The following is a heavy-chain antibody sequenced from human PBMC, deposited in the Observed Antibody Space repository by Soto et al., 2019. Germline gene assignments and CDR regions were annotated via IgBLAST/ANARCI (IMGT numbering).Heavy chain of an antibody. Sequence: GGSLRLSCVVSGVTFSTYSMNWVRQAPGRGLEWVAYIDSVTGIINYAESVKGRFIISRDNVEKTLFLQMNSLRYEDTAVYYCATVARAYWGKGALVNVSS. V-gene: IGHV3-48*02. J-gene: IGHJ4*02. CDR1: GVTFSTYS. CDR3: ATVARAY. CDR2: IDSVTGII.